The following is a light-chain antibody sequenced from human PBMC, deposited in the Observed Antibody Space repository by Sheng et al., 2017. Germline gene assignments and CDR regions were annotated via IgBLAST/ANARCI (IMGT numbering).Light chain of an antibody. CDR3: QQANSYPRT. CDR2: GAS. J-gene: IGKJ1*01. V-gene: IGKV1-5*01. Sequence: DIQMTQSPSTLSASVGDRVTITCRASQSISSWLAWYQQKPGKAPKLLIYGASRLHDGVPSRFSGSGSGTEFTLTISSLQPDDFAIYYCQQANSYPRTFGQGTKVE. CDR1: QSISSW.